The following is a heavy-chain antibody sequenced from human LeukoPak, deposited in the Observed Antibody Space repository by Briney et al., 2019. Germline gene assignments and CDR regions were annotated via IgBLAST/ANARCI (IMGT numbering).Heavy chain of an antibody. CDR3: ARRWAGLGYYYFDY. J-gene: IGHJ4*02. D-gene: IGHD3-22*01. CDR2: INHSGST. CDR1: GGSFSGYY. V-gene: IGHV4-34*01. Sequence: SETLSLTCAVYGGSFSGYYWSWIRQPPGKGLGWIGEINHSGSTNYNPSLESRVIISVDTSKNQFSLKLSSVTAADTAVYYCARRWAGLGYYYFDYWGQGTLVTVSS.